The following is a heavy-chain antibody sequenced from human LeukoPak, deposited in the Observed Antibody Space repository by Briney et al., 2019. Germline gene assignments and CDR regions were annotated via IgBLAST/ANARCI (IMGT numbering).Heavy chain of an antibody. CDR2: VIDSVRT. CDR3: ATIKHGQIFGYFDF. Sequence: SETLSLTCTVSGASISSHYWSWLRQPPGKGLEWIGYVIDSVRTKDNPSLQSRLTLSADTSKNEFSLRLSSVTAADTAVYYCATIKHGQIFGYFDFWGQGIRVTVSS. CDR1: GASISSHY. J-gene: IGHJ4*02. V-gene: IGHV4-59*11. D-gene: IGHD3-16*01.